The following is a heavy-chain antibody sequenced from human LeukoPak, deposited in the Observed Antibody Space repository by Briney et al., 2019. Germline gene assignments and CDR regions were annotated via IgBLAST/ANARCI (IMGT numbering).Heavy chain of an antibody. D-gene: IGHD3-3*01. J-gene: IGHJ5*02. V-gene: IGHV4-34*01. Sequence: SETLSLTCAVYGGSFSGYYWSWIRQPPGKGLEWIGEINHSGSTNYNPSLKSRVTISVDTSKNQFSLKLSSVTAADTAVYYCARQFPKNYDFWSGPLGWFDPWGQGTLVTVSS. CDR3: ARQFPKNYDFWSGPLGWFDP. CDR2: INHSGST. CDR1: GGSFSGYY.